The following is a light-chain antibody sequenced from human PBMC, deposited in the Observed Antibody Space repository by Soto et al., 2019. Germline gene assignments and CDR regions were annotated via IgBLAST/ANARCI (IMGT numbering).Light chain of an antibody. CDR2: LGS. CDR3: MQSLQTPRT. CDR1: QSLLHSNGYNY. J-gene: IGKJ1*01. Sequence: EIVMTQSPLSLPVTPGEPASISCRSSQSLLHSNGYNYFDWYLQKPGQSPQLLIFLGSNRASGVPDRFSGSGSGTDFTLKISREEAEDVGVYYCMQSLQTPRTFGQGTKVEIK. V-gene: IGKV2-28*01.